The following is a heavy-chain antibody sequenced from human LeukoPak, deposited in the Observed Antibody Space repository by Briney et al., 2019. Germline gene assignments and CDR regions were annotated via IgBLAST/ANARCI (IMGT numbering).Heavy chain of an antibody. Sequence: PGRSLRLSCAASGFTFSSYGMHWVRQAPGKGLEWVAVISYDGSNRYYADSVKGRFTISRDNSKNTLYLQMNSLRAEDTAVYYCAKDLWTSAAAAPFDYWGQGTLVTVSS. CDR3: AKDLWTSAAAAPFDY. D-gene: IGHD6-13*01. V-gene: IGHV3-30*18. CDR1: GFTFSSYG. J-gene: IGHJ4*02. CDR2: ISYDGSNR.